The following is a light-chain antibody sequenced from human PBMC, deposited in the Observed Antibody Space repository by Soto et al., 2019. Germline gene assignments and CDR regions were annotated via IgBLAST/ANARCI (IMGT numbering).Light chain of an antibody. V-gene: IGKV3-20*01. CDR2: DAS. CDR1: QSVSSNY. Sequence: EIVLTQSPCTLSLSPGERATLSCRASQSVSSNYLAWYQQRPGQAPRLLIYDASSRATGVPDRFSGSGSGTDFTLTISRLEPEDFAVYYCHQYGGSPGTLGQGTKVEIK. CDR3: HQYGGSPGT. J-gene: IGKJ1*01.